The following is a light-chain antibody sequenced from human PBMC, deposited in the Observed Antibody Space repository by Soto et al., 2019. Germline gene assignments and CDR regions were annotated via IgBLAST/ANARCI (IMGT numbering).Light chain of an antibody. CDR3: QQCGSSRRT. CDR2: GAS. V-gene: IGKV3-20*01. Sequence: PGERACLSFRFSETVSSDCLAWYRQRPGQAPRLLIYGASTRATGTPDRISGSGSGTDFTLTISSLEPEDFAVYFCQQCGSSRRTFGQGTKVDIK. CDR1: ETVSSDC. J-gene: IGKJ1*01.